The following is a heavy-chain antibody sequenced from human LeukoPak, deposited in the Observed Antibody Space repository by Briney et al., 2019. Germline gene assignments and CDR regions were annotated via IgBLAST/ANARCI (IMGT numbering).Heavy chain of an antibody. CDR1: GITLCHYG. D-gene: IGHD3-22*01. CDR2: ICGRGGCP. Sequence: GGSLRLSCAVSGITLCHYGMSWVRQAPGEGLGWVAGICGRGGCPNYADSVKGRFTISRDNPKNTLYLQMNSLRAEDTAVYFCAKRGVVIRVILVGFHKEAYYFDSWGQGALVTVSS. CDR3: AKRGVVIRVILVGFHKEAYYFDS. V-gene: IGHV3-23*01. J-gene: IGHJ4*02.